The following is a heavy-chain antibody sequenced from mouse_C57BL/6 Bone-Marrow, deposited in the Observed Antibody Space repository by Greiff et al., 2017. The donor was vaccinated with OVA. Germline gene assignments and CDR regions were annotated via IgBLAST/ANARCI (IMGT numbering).Heavy chain of an antibody. D-gene: IGHD2-4*01. Sequence: QVQLQQSGAELVMPGASVKLSCKASGYTFTSYWMHWVKQRPGQGLEWIGEIDPSDSYTNYNQKFKGKSTLTVDKSSSTAYMQLSSLTSEDSAVYYCARDDYDRGYAMDYWGQGTSVTVSS. CDR1: GYTFTSYW. V-gene: IGHV1-69*01. J-gene: IGHJ4*01. CDR2: IDPSDSYT. CDR3: ARDDYDRGYAMDY.